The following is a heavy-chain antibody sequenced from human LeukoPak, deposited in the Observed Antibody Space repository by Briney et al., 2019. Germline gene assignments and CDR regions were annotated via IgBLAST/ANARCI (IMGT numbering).Heavy chain of an antibody. J-gene: IGHJ4*02. V-gene: IGHV3-11*01. Sequence: GGSLRLSCAASGFTFSDYYMSWIRQAPGKGLEWVSYISSSGSTIYYADSVKGRFTISRDNAENSLYLQMNSLRAEDTAVYYCASDILTGYSSFDYWGQGTLVTVSS. CDR1: GFTFSDYY. D-gene: IGHD3-9*01. CDR2: ISSSGSTI. CDR3: ASDILTGYSSFDY.